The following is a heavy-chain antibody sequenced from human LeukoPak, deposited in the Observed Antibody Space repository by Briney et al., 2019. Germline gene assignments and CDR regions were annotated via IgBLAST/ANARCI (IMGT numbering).Heavy chain of an antibody. CDR3: ARATYKWNYDPNDSFDY. Sequence: QPGESLRLSCAASGFTFSSYWMSWVRQAPGKGLEWVANIKQDGSEKYYVDSVRGRFTISRDNAKNSLYLQMNSLRAEDTAVYYCARATYKWNYDPNDSFDYWGQGTLVTVSS. CDR1: GFTFSSYW. CDR2: IKQDGSEK. V-gene: IGHV3-7*01. D-gene: IGHD1-7*01. J-gene: IGHJ4*02.